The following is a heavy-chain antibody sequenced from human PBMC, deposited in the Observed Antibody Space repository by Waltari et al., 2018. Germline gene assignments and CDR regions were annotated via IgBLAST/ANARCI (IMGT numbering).Heavy chain of an antibody. V-gene: IGHV4-34*01. Sequence: QVQLQQWGAGLLKPSETLSLTCAVYGGSFSGYYWSWIRQPPGKGLEVIGEINHSGSTNYNPSLNSRVTISVDTSKNQFSLKLSSVTAADTAVYYCARVSGQYSSSSFDYWGQGTLVTVSS. J-gene: IGHJ4*02. CDR3: ARVSGQYSSSSFDY. D-gene: IGHD6-6*01. CDR1: GGSFSGYY. CDR2: INHSGST.